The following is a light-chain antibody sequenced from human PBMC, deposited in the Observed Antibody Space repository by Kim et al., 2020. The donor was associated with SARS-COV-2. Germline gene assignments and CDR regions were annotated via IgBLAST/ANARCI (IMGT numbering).Light chain of an antibody. Sequence: SYELTQPPSVSVAPGKTARITCGGNNIGSKSVHWYQQKPGQAPVLVIYYDSDRPSGIPERFSGSNSGNTATQTISRVEAGDEADYYCQVWDSSSDHTVFG. CDR3: QVWDSSSDHTV. J-gene: IGLJ3*02. V-gene: IGLV3-21*04. CDR2: YDS. CDR1: NIGSKS.